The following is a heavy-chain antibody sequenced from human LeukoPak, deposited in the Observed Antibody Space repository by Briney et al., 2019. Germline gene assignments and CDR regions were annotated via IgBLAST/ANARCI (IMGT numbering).Heavy chain of an antibody. CDR2: FRHRGRT. Sequence: SQTLSLTCAVYGGSLSDYYWSWLRQSPGKGMEWVGVFRHRGRTNYNLSFKGRVTISIDTSKTQSSLKLNSVSAADTAIYFCASGTGYKWSIGGPGTLGTIS. CDR1: GGSLSDYY. D-gene: IGHD1-20*01. CDR3: ASGTGYKWSI. V-gene: IGHV4-34*01. J-gene: IGHJ4*02.